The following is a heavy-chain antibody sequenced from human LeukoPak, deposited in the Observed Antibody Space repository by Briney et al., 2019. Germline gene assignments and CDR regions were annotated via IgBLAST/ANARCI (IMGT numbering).Heavy chain of an antibody. V-gene: IGHV3-7*01. D-gene: IGHD3-10*01. CDR2: IKQDGSEK. CDR1: GFTFGSYW. CDR3: ARDQARMVRGVIYGYFDY. J-gene: IGHJ4*02. Sequence: PGGSLRLSCAASGFTFGSYWMSWVRQAPRKGLEWVANIKQDGSEKYYVDSVKGRFTISRDNAKDSLYLQMDSLRAEDTAVYYCARDQARMVRGVIYGYFDYWGQGTLVTVSS.